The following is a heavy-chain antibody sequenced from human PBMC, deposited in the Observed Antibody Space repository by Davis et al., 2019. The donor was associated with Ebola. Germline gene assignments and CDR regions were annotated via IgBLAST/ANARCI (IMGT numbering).Heavy chain of an antibody. Sequence: PGGSLRLSCAASGFTFSRYWMSWVRQAPGKGLVWVAVISFDGTYKFYADSVKGRFTISRDNSKNTVYLQMNSLRFEETGVYYCARGTTYGDHEVSFDHWGQGTLVTVSS. V-gene: IGHV3-30*03. CDR3: ARGTTYGDHEVSFDH. CDR2: ISFDGTYK. CDR1: GFTFSRYW. D-gene: IGHD4-17*01. J-gene: IGHJ4*02.